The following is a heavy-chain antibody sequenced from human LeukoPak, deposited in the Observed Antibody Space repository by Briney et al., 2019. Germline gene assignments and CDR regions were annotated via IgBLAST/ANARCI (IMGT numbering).Heavy chain of an antibody. CDR1: GGSFSGYY. J-gene: IGHJ4*02. D-gene: IGHD2-2*01. CDR2: INHSGST. Sequence: SETLSPTCAVYGGSFSGYYWSWLRQPPGKGLEWIGEINHSGSTNYNPSLKSRVTISVDTSKNQFSLKLSSVTAADTAVYYCARGSSPTPYAPIVVVPAATIIDQYYFDYWGQGTLVTVSS. V-gene: IGHV4-34*01. CDR3: ARGSSPTPYAPIVVVPAATIIDQYYFDY.